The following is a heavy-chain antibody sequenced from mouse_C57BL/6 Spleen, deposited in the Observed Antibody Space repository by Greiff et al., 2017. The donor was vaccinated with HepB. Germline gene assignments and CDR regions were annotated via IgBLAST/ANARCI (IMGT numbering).Heavy chain of an antibody. J-gene: IGHJ4*01. CDR2: IDPSDSYT. CDR1: GYTFTSYW. V-gene: IGHV1-50*01. D-gene: IGHD2-3*01. CDR3: ARKGGLLRAMDY. Sequence: VQLQQPGAELVKPGASVKLSCKASGYTFTSYWMQWVKQRPGQGLEWIGEIDPSDSYTNYNQKFKGKATLTVDTSSSTAYMQLSSLTSEDSAVYYCARKGGLLRAMDYWGQGTSVTVSS.